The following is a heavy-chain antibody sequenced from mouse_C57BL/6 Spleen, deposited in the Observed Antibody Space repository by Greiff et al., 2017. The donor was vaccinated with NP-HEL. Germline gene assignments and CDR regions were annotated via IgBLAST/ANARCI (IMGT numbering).Heavy chain of an antibody. J-gene: IGHJ3*01. CDR1: GYTFTDYN. CDR3: ARPGYYPAWFAY. Sequence: EVQLQQSGPELVKPGASVKMSCKASGYTFTDYNMHWVKQSHGKSLEWIGYINLNNGGTSYNQKFKGKATLTVNKSSSTAYMELRSLTSEDSAVYYCARPGYYPAWFAYWGQGTLVTVSA. CDR2: INLNNGGT. D-gene: IGHD2-3*01. V-gene: IGHV1-22*01.